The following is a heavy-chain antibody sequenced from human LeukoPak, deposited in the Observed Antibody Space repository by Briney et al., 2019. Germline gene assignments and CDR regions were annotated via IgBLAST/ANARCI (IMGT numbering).Heavy chain of an antibody. V-gene: IGHV3-64D*09. Sequence: GGSLRLSCSASGFTFSRYAMHWVRQAPGKGLEHVSVISSNGGSTYYADSVKGRFTISRDNSKNTLYLQMSSLRAEDTAVYYCAKAYYDFWSAYANWFDPWGQGTLVTVSS. CDR3: AKAYYDFWSAYANWFDP. CDR1: GFTFSRYA. CDR2: ISSNGGST. J-gene: IGHJ5*02. D-gene: IGHD3-3*01.